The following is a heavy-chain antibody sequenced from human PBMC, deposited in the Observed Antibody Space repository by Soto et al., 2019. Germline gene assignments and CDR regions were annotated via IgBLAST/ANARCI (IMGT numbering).Heavy chain of an antibody. CDR3: ARQRYFDY. CDR1: GYTFTAYY. Sequence: ASLKVSCKASGYTFTAYYIHWVRQMPGKGLEWLGIIYPGDSNIRYNPSFQGQVTISADKSLSTTYLHWSSLKASDTAMYYCARQRYFDYWGQGTLVTVSS. CDR2: IYPGDSNI. V-gene: IGHV5-51*01. J-gene: IGHJ4*02.